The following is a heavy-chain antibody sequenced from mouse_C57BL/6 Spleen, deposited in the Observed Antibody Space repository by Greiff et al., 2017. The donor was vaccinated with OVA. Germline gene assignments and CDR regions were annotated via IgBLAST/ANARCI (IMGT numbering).Heavy chain of an antibody. CDR2: IDPNGGGT. Sequence: QVQLKQPGAELVKPGASVKLSCKASGYTFTSYWMHWVKQRPGRGLEWIGRIDPNGGGTKYNEKFKSKATLTVDKNSSTAYMQLSSPASEDSAVYECARRRAREDFDYWGQGTTLTVSS. J-gene: IGHJ2*01. CDR1: GYTFTSYW. D-gene: IGHD3-3*01. V-gene: IGHV1-72*01. CDR3: ARRRAREDFDY.